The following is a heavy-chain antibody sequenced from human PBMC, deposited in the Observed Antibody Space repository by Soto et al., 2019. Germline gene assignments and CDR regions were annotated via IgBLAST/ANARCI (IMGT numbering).Heavy chain of an antibody. CDR3: GAGYCSTTSCYELHY. V-gene: IGHV4-39*01. J-gene: IGHJ4*02. D-gene: IGHD2-2*01. CDR2: IYYSGST. Sequence: SETLSLTCTVSGGSISSSSYYWGWIRQPPGKGLEWIGNIYYSGSTYYNPSLKSRVTISVDTSKTQFSLKLSSVTAADTAVYYCGAGYCSTTSCYELHYWGQGTLVTVSS. CDR1: GGSISSSSYY.